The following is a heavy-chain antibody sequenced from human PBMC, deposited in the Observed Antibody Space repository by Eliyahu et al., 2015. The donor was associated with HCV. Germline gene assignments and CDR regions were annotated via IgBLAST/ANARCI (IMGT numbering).Heavy chain of an antibody. J-gene: IGHJ4*02. CDR2: IXASGST. V-gene: IGHV4-4*07. Sequence: QVQLQESGPGLVKPSETLSLTCTVSGXSIXSYXWXWIRQPAGKGLEWXGRIXASGSTNYNPSLKSRVTMSVDTSKNQFSLNLNSVTAADTAVYYCAGATRGDFDLLTGYYAIDYWGQGTLVTVSS. CDR3: AGATRGDFDLLTGYYAIDY. CDR1: GXSIXSYX. D-gene: IGHD3-9*01.